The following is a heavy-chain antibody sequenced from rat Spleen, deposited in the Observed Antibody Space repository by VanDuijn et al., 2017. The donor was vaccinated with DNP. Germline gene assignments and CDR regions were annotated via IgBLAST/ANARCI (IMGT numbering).Heavy chain of an antibody. CDR1: GFTFSDYN. V-gene: IGHV5S10*01. Sequence: EVQLVESGGDLVQPGRSLKLSCEASGFTFSDYNMAWARQAPKKGLEWVATIIHDGSRTYYRDSVKGRFTISRDNAKNTLYLQMDSLGSEDTATYYCTTLNFYASLAEYFDYWGPGVVVTVSS. CDR2: IIHDGSRT. J-gene: IGHJ2*01. D-gene: IGHD1-12*01. CDR3: TTLNFYASLAEYFDY.